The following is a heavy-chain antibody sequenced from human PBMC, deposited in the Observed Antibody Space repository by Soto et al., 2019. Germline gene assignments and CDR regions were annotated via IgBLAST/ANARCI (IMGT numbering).Heavy chain of an antibody. D-gene: IGHD1-26*01. Sequence: GGSLRLSCAASGFTVSSNYMSWIRQAPGKGLEWVSVIYSGGSTYYADSVKGRFTISRDNSKNTLYLQMNSLRAEDTAVYYCARDGPTRGLYYYYYGMDVWGQGTTVTVSS. CDR3: ARDGPTRGLYYYYYGMDV. V-gene: IGHV3-53*01. CDR2: IYSGGST. J-gene: IGHJ6*02. CDR1: GFTVSSNY.